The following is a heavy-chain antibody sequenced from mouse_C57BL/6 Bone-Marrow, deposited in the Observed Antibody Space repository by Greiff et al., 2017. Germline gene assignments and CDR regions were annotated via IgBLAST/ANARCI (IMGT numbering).Heavy chain of an antibody. CDR2: ISDGGSYT. CDR3: ARITTVVAPVDY. CDR1: GFTFSSYA. V-gene: IGHV5-4*01. Sequence: DVHLVEPGGGLVKPGGSLKLSCAASGFTFSSYAMSWVRQTPEKRLEWVATISDGGSYTYYPDNVKGRFTISRDNAKNNLYLQMSQLKSEDTAMYYCARITTVVAPVDYWGQGTTLTVSS. J-gene: IGHJ2*01. D-gene: IGHD1-1*01.